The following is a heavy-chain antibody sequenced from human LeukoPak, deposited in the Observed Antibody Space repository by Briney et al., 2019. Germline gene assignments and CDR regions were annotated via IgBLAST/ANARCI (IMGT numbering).Heavy chain of an antibody. CDR1: GFTFSSYG. Sequence: GGSLRLSCAASGFTFSSYGMHWVRQAPGKGLEWVAFIRYDGSNKYYADSVKGRFTVSRDNSKNTLYLQMNSLRAEDTAAYYGVRRGFGYGSPFDYWGQGTLVTVSS. CDR2: IRYDGSNK. CDR3: VRRGFGYGSPFDY. D-gene: IGHD5-18*01. J-gene: IGHJ4*02. V-gene: IGHV3-30*02.